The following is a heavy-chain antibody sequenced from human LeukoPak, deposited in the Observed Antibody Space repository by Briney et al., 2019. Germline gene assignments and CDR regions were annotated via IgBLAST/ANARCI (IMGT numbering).Heavy chain of an antibody. Sequence: GASVKVSCKASGYTFTSYYMRWVRQAPGQGLEWMGIINPSGGSTSYAQKFQGRVTMTRDMSTSTVYMELSSLRSEDTAVYYCARADYYGSGSYYAGVFDYWGQGTLVTVSS. CDR3: ARADYYGSGSYYAGVFDY. J-gene: IGHJ4*02. CDR1: GYTFTSYY. V-gene: IGHV1-46*01. D-gene: IGHD3-10*01. CDR2: INPSGGST.